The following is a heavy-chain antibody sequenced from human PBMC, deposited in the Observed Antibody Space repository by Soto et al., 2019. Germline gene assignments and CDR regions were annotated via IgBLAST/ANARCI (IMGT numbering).Heavy chain of an antibody. V-gene: IGHV5-51*01. CDR2: IYPGDSDT. D-gene: IGHD2-2*02. CDR1: GYSFTSYW. Sequence: GESLKISCKGSGYSFTSYWIGWVRQMPGKGLEWMGIIYPGDSDTRYSPSFQGQVTISADKSISTAYLQWSSLKASDTAMYYCARRGSSYTLGYYYGMDVWGQGTTVTVSS. CDR3: ARRGSSYTLGYYYGMDV. J-gene: IGHJ6*02.